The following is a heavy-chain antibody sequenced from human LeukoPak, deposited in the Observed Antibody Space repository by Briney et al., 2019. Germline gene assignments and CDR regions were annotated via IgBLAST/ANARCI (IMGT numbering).Heavy chain of an antibody. Sequence: PGGSLRLSCAASGFTFSSHGMNWVRQAPGKGVEWVSGFCPSGGITYYTDPVKGRFTISRDNSKNTVSLQMNSLRGDDTAVYYCAKDDAWGRYKDWGQGTLVTVSS. V-gene: IGHV3-23*01. CDR3: AKDDAWGRYKD. J-gene: IGHJ1*01. CDR1: GFTFSSHG. D-gene: IGHD3-16*01. CDR2: FCPSGGIT.